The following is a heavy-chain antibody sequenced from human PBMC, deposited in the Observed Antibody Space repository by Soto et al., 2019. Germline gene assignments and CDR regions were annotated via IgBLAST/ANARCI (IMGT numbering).Heavy chain of an antibody. V-gene: IGHV3-30*18. CDR1: GFTFSSYG. CDR2: ISYDGSNK. D-gene: IGHD2-15*01. CDR3: AKGVALYKGDYYYYGMDV. Sequence: PGGSLRLSCAASGFTFSSYGMHWVRQAPGKGLEWVAVISYDGSNKYYADSVKGRFTISRDNSKNTLYLQMNSMRAEDTAVYYCAKGVALYKGDYYYYGMDVCGQRTTVPVSS. J-gene: IGHJ6*02.